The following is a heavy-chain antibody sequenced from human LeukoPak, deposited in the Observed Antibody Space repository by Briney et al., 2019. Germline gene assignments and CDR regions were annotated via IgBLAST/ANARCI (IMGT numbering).Heavy chain of an antibody. D-gene: IGHD6-19*01. J-gene: IGHJ1*01. CDR1: GFTLSSYS. CDR2: FRSSGRDI. CDR3: ARGPGIAVAPLQH. Sequence: GVLRLSCEVSGFTLSSYSMTWVRQAPEEGLEWVSSFRSSGRDIIYGDSVRGRFTIARDDAKNSLYLQMNSLRAEDTAVYYCARGPGIAVAPLQHWGQGTLVTVSS. V-gene: IGHV3-21*01.